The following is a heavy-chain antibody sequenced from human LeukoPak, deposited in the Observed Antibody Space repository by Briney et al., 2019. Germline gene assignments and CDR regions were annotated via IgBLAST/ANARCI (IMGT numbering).Heavy chain of an antibody. Sequence: NPWETLSLTCVVYGGSFSGYYWSWIRQPPGKGLEWIGEINHSGSTNYNPSLKSRVTISVDTSKNQCSLKLSSVTAADTAVYYCASICSSTSCYIDAFDIWGQGTMVTVSS. CDR3: ASICSSTSCYIDAFDI. D-gene: IGHD2-2*02. CDR1: GGSFSGYY. V-gene: IGHV4-34*01. CDR2: INHSGST. J-gene: IGHJ3*02.